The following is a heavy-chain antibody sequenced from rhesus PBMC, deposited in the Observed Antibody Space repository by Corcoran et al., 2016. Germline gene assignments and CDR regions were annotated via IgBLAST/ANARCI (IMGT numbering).Heavy chain of an antibody. V-gene: IGHV4-169*01. J-gene: IGHJ6*01. D-gene: IGHD4-29*01. Sequence: QLQLQESGPGLVKPSETLSVTCAVSGGSFSSSYWTWIRQAPGKGLVWIGYIYGSGSGTNYNPSLKSRVTLSVDTSKNQLSLKLSSVTAADTAVYYCARGTTVAAFHGLDSWGQGVVVTVSS. CDR2: IYGSGSGT. CDR3: ARGTTVAAFHGLDS. CDR1: GGSFSSSY.